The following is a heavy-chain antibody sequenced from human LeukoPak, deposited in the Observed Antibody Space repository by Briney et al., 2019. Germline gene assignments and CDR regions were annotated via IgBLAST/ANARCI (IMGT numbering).Heavy chain of an antibody. CDR1: GFTFSTYV. V-gene: IGHV3-30*04. CDR3: ARVTGGSSYSFDN. J-gene: IGHJ4*02. Sequence: PGGSLRLSCAASGFTFSTYVIYWVRQAPGKGLQWVAVTSYDGRNNDYAGSVKGRFTISRDNSKNTVYLQMNSLTPEDTAVYCCARVTGGSSYSFDNWGQGTRVIVSS. CDR2: TSYDGRNN. D-gene: IGHD1-1*01.